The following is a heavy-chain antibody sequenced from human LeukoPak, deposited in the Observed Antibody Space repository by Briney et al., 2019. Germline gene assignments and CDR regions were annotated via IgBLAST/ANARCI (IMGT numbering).Heavy chain of an antibody. CDR3: ARPGRENYYDSSGLKY. Sequence: GESLKISCKASGYSFTSYWIGWVRQMPGKGLEWMGIIYPGDSDTRYSPSFQGQVTISADKSISTAYLQWSSLKASDTAMYYCARPGRENYYDSSGLKYWGQGTLVTVSS. J-gene: IGHJ4*02. D-gene: IGHD3-22*01. V-gene: IGHV5-51*01. CDR2: IYPGDSDT. CDR1: GYSFTSYW.